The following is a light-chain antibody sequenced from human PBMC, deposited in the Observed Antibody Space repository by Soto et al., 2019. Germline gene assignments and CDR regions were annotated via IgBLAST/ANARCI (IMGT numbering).Light chain of an antibody. CDR1: SGHSSYA. Sequence: QPVLTQSPSASASLGAPVKLTCTLSSGHSSYAIAWHQQQPEKGPRYLMKLNSDGSHNKGDGIPDRFSGSSSGAERYLTISSLQSEDEADYYCQTWGTGFSVVFGGGTKVTVL. V-gene: IGLV4-69*01. CDR3: QTWGTGFSVV. J-gene: IGLJ2*01. CDR2: LNSDGSH.